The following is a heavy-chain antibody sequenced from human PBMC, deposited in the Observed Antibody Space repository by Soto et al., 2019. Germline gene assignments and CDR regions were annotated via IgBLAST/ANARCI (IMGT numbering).Heavy chain of an antibody. D-gene: IGHD1-7*01. J-gene: IGHJ6*03. V-gene: IGHV3-74*01. Sequence: GGSLRLSCAASGFTFSSYWMHWVRQAPGKGLVWVSRINSDGSSTSYADSVKGRFTISRDNAKNTLYLQMNSLRAEDTAVYHCARGPPKTSSDMDVWGKGTTVTVSS. CDR2: INSDGSST. CDR1: GFTFSSYW. CDR3: ARGPPKTSSDMDV.